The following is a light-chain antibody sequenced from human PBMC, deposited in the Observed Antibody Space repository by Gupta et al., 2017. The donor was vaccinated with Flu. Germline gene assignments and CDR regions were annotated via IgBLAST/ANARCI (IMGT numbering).Light chain of an antibody. J-gene: IGLJ2*01. CDR2: EVN. CDR3: GSYAADTTPWL. V-gene: IGLV2-14*01. CDR1: SRDIGASNF. Sequence: QSALTQPASVSGSPGQSITISCTGTSRDIGASNFVSWYQQHPGKAPKLVIFEVNNRPSGVSHRFSGSKSGNAASLIISGLQAEDEADYYCGSYAADTTPWLFGGGTKLTVL.